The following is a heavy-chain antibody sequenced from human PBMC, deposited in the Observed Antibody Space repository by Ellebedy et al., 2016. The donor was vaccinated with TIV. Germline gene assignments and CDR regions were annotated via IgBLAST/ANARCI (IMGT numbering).Heavy chain of an antibody. D-gene: IGHD3-22*01. V-gene: IGHV3-11*04. CDR1: GFTFSDYY. J-gene: IGHJ4*02. CDR3: ARPSVSTGYYQFDY. Sequence: GESLKISCAASGFTFSDYYMSWIRQAPGKGLEWIAYISSSGSTVFYADSVKGRFTLSRDNAKNSLYLQMNSPRAEDTAVYYCARPSVSTGYYQFDYWGQGALVTVSS. CDR2: ISSSGSTV.